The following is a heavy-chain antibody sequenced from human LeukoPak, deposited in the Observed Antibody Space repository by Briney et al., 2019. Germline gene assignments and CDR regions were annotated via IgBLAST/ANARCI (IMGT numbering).Heavy chain of an antibody. CDR1: GYTFTGYY. V-gene: IGHV1-2*02. Sequence: ASVKVSCKASGYTFTGYYMHWVRQAPGQGLEWMGWINPNSGGTNYAQKFQGRVTMTRDTSISTAYMELSRLRSDDTAVYYCARGKPNYGGNSGGYYYYYMDVWGKGTTVTVSS. CDR2: INPNSGGT. D-gene: IGHD4-23*01. CDR3: ARGKPNYGGNSGGYYYYYMDV. J-gene: IGHJ6*03.